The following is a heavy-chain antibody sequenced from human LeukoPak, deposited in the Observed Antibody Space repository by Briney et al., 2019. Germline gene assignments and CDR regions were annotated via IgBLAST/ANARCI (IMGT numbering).Heavy chain of an antibody. V-gene: IGHV4-39*01. CDR2: VYYRGNT. Sequence: TTSETLPLTCTVSGGSIGSSGYYWGWIRQPPGKGLEWIGSVYYRGNTYYNPSLKSRVTISVVTSKSQFSLRLNSVTAADTSVYYCARLWSGLRPPDYWGQGTLVTVSS. J-gene: IGHJ4*02. CDR1: GGSIGSSGYY. D-gene: IGHD3-3*01. CDR3: ARLWSGLRPPDY.